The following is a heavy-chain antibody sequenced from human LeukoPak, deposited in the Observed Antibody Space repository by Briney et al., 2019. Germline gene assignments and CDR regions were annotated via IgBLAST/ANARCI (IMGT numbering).Heavy chain of an antibody. D-gene: IGHD4-17*01. CDR3: ARSLATVTTLKVLYGMDV. V-gene: IGHV4-30-4*01. CDR1: GGSISSGDYY. J-gene: IGHJ6*02. CDR2: IYYSGST. Sequence: PSQTLSLTCTVSGGSISSGDYYWSWIRQPPGKGLEWIGYIYYSGSTYYNPSLKSRVTISVDTSKNQFSLKLSSVTAADTAVYYCARSLATVTTLKVLYGMDVWGQGTTVTVSS.